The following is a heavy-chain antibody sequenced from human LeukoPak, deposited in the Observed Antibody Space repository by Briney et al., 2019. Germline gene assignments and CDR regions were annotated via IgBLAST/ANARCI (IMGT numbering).Heavy chain of an antibody. V-gene: IGHV4-59*11. CDR3: ARSGSQYYYGVDV. D-gene: IGHD1-26*01. Sequence: SETLSLTCSVSGGSNSRHYWTWIRQPPGKGLEWIGHIYYSGDTKYNPSLKSRVTISMDTSKNQFSLKLSSVTAADTAVYFCARSGSQYYYGVDVWGQGTTVTVSS. J-gene: IGHJ6*02. CDR2: IYYSGDT. CDR1: GGSNSRHY.